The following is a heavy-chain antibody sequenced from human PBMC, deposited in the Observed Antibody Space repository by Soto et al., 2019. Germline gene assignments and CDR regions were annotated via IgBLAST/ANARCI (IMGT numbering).Heavy chain of an antibody. CDR3: ALRAQPDYYYYGMDV. CDR1: GGSISSGGYY. Sequence: TLSLTCTVSGGSISSGGYYWSWIRQHPGKGLEWIGYIYYSGSTYYNPSLKSRVTISVDTSKNQFSLKLSSVTAADTAVYYCALRAQPDYYYYGMDVWGQGTTVTVSS. CDR2: IYYSGST. J-gene: IGHJ6*02. D-gene: IGHD5-18*01. V-gene: IGHV4-31*03.